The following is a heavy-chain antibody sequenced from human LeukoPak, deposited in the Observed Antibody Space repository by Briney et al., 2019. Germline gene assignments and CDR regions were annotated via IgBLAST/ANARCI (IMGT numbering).Heavy chain of an antibody. CDR1: GFTFRSYA. J-gene: IGHJ4*02. CDR3: AKDLPTKCRGDCPSDY. V-gene: IGHV3-23*01. CDR2: ISDSGGRT. D-gene: IGHD2-21*02. Sequence: GWSLTLSCAASGFTFRSYAMHWVRQAPGKGLAGVSGISDSGGRTYYADSLQGPFAISRDNSKNTLDLQMNSLEVEDTAVYYCAKDLPTKCRGDCPSDYWGEGTLVTVSS.